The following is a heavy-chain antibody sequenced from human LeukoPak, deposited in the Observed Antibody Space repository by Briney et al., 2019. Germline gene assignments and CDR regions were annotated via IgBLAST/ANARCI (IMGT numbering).Heavy chain of an antibody. V-gene: IGHV1-8*03. CDR1: GYTFTGYY. D-gene: IGHD3-22*01. Sequence: ASVKVSCKASGYTFTGYYMHWVRQATGQGLEWMGWMNPNSGNTGYAQKFQGRVTITRNTSISTAYMELSSLRSEDTAVYYCARGVNTMRIWGQGTLVTVSS. J-gene: IGHJ4*02. CDR3: ARGVNTMRI. CDR2: MNPNSGNT.